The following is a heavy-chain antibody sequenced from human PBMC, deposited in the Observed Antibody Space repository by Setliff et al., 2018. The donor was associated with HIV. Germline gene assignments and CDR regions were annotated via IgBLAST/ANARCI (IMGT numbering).Heavy chain of an antibody. V-gene: IGHV3-7*01. J-gene: IGHJ4*02. CDR3: AQITVMGY. CDR2: IKPDGSVR. D-gene: IGHD4-4*01. Sequence: LRLSCAASGFSFGNFWINWVRQAPGKGLEWVANIKPDGSVRSYGDSVKGRFTISRDNTKNSVYLQMNSLRAEDTAVYYCAQITVMGYWGQGTLVTVSS. CDR1: GFSFGNFW.